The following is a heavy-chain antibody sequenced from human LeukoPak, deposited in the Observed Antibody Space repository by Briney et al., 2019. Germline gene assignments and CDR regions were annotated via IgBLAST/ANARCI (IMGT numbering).Heavy chain of an antibody. Sequence: ASVKVSCKASGYTFTSYYMHWVRQAPGQGLEWMGIINPSGGSTSYAQKFQGRVTMTRDMSTSTVYMELSSLRSEATAVYYCARDHSWYVFDYWGQGTLVTVSS. CDR2: INPSGGST. J-gene: IGHJ4*02. D-gene: IGHD6-13*01. CDR1: GYTFTSYY. V-gene: IGHV1-46*01. CDR3: ARDHSWYVFDY.